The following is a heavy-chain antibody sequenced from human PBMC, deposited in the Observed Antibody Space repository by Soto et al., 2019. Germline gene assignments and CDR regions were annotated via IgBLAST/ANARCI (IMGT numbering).Heavy chain of an antibody. CDR3: AGEWGLPSDGMDV. CDR2: IWYDGSNK. V-gene: IGHV3-33*01. D-gene: IGHD4-17*01. CDR1: GFTFSSYG. J-gene: IGHJ6*02. Sequence: GGSLRLSCAASGFTFSSYGMHWVRQAPGKGLEWVAVIWYDGSNKYYADSVKGRFTISRDNSKNTLYLQMNSLRAEDTAVYYCAGEWGLPSDGMDVWGQGTTVTVSS.